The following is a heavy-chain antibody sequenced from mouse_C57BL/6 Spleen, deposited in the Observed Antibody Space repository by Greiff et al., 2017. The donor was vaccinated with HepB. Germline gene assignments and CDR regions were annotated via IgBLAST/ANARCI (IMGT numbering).Heavy chain of an antibody. J-gene: IGHJ4*01. CDR2: ISSGSSTI. D-gene: IGHD2-2*01. CDR1: GFTFSDYG. Sequence: EVHLVESGGGLVKPGGSLKLSCAASGFTFSDYGMHWVRQAPEKGLEWVAYISSGSSTIYYADTVKGRFTISRDNAKNTLFLQMTSLRSEDTAMYYCARDIYYGYDRAMDYWGQGTSVTVSS. V-gene: IGHV5-17*01. CDR3: ARDIYYGYDRAMDY.